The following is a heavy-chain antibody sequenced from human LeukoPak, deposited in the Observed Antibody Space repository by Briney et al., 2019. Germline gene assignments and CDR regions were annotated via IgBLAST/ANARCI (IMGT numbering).Heavy chain of an antibody. CDR1: GGPIGGHY. CDR2: IYYTGSA. J-gene: IGHJ4*02. Sequence: SETLSLTCTVSGGPIGGHYWTWIRQPPGKGLEWIGYIYYTGSANYHPSFKSRVTMSVDTSKNQFSLRLNSVTAADTAVYFCARAPSGYSGFESKTSFDFWGQGTLVTVSS. V-gene: IGHV4-59*11. D-gene: IGHD5-12*01. CDR3: ARAPSGYSGFESKTSFDF.